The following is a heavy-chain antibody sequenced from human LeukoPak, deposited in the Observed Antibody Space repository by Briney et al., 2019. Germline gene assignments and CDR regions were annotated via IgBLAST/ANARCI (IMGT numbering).Heavy chain of an antibody. CDR1: GGSFSGFY. D-gene: IGHD4-17*01. V-gene: IGHV4-34*01. J-gene: IGHJ3*02. CDR2: IDHSGST. Sequence: SETLSLTCAVYGGSFSGFYWSWIRQPPGKGLEWIGEIDHSGSTNYNPSLKSRVTISVGTSKNQFSLKLSSVTAADTAVYYCARLKRTWKKTTVTTFAFDIWGQGTMVTVSS. CDR3: ARLKRTWKKTTVTTFAFDI.